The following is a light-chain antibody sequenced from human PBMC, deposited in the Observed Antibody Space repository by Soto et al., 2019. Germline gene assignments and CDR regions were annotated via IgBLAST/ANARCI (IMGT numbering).Light chain of an antibody. J-gene: IGKJ4*01. CDR3: QQHYSAHLT. CDR1: QSVLSSSNNKNY. V-gene: IGKV4-1*01. CDR2: WAS. Sequence: DIVLTQSPDSLAVSLGERATINCKSSQSVLSSSNNKNYLSWHQHKPGQPPKLLISWASTRESGVPDRFSGSGSGTDFTLTISSLQVEDVELYYCQQHYSAHLTLRGGTKVDIK.